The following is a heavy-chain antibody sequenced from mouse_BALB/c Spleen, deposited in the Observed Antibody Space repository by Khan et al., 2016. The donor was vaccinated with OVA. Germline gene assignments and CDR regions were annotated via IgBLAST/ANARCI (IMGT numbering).Heavy chain of an antibody. CDR2: ISYSGST. CDR3: VRTARIKY. Sequence: VQLQQSGPGLVKPSQSLSLTCTVTGYSITSGYGWNWIRQFPGNKLEWMGYISYSGSTNYNPSLKSRISITRDTSKNQFFLQLNSVTTEDTVTYYCVRTARIKYWGQGTTLTVSS. V-gene: IGHV3-2*02. J-gene: IGHJ2*01. D-gene: IGHD1-2*01. CDR1: GYSITSGYG.